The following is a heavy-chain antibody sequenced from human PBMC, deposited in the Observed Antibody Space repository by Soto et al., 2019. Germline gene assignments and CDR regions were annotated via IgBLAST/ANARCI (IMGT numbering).Heavy chain of an antibody. CDR2: IYPDDSDT. J-gene: IGHJ6*02. D-gene: IGHD3-22*01. CDR1: GYSFPKYY. V-gene: IGHV5-51*01. Sequence: GESLKISCKGSGYSFPKYYIGWVRQMPGKDLEWMAIIYPDDSDTRYSPSFQGQVTISADKSISTAYLQWSSLKASDTAMYYCVRMGFSVYCYLSYYYYGMDVSGQGTTVTVSS. CDR3: VRMGFSVYCYLSYYYYGMDV.